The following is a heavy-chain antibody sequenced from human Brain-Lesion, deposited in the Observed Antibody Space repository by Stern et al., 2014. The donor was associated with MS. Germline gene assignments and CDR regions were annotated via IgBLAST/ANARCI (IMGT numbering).Heavy chain of an antibody. J-gene: IGHJ4*02. Sequence: VQLVESGAEVKKPGASVKVSCKVSGYPLTGLSMHWVRQAPRKGLEWMGGFAPEDGETIYAQKFQGRVTMTEDTSTDTAYMELSSLRSEDTAVYYCATLSPGAGGNYYRHFDYWGQGTLVTVSS. CDR2: FAPEDGET. CDR3: ATLSPGAGGNYYRHFDY. V-gene: IGHV1-24*01. CDR1: GYPLTGLS. D-gene: IGHD1-26*01.